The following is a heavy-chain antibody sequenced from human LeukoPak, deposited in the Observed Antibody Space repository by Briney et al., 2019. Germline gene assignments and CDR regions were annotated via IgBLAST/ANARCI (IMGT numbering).Heavy chain of an antibody. CDR1: GYTVTSYD. V-gene: IGHV1-8*01. J-gene: IGHJ4*02. Sequence: ASVKVSCKASGYTVTSYDINWVRQSTGHGLEWMGWMNPNSGNTGYAQKFQGRVTMTRNTSIRTAYMELSSLRSEDTAVYYCARSSFSGFVYWGQGTLVTVSS. D-gene: IGHD2/OR15-2a*01. CDR3: ARSSFSGFVY. CDR2: MNPNSGNT.